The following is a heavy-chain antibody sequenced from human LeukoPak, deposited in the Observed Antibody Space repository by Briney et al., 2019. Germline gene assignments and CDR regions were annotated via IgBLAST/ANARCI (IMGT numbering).Heavy chain of an antibody. J-gene: IGHJ6*03. Sequence: GASVKVSCKASGYTFTSYDINWVRQATGQGLEWMGWMNPNSGNTGYAQKFQGRVTMTRNTSISTAYMELSSLRSEDTAVYYCAGVTTPPYYYYMDVWGKGTTVAVSS. V-gene: IGHV1-8*01. D-gene: IGHD4-11*01. CDR2: MNPNSGNT. CDR1: GYTFTSYD. CDR3: AGVTTPPYYYYMDV.